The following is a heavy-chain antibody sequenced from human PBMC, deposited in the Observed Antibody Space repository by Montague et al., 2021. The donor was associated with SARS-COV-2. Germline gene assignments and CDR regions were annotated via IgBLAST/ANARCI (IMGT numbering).Heavy chain of an antibody. V-gene: IGHV6-1*01. J-gene: IGHJ4*02. Sequence: CAISGDSVSSNIATWNWIRQSPSRGLEWLGRTYYRSKWYNDYAESVKSRITIDPDTSKHQFFLHLNSVTPKDTAVYYCARIPVGSKYYFDFWGQGTLVTVSS. D-gene: IGHD2-2*01. CDR1: GDSVSSNIAT. CDR2: TYYRSKWYN. CDR3: ARIPVGSKYYFDF.